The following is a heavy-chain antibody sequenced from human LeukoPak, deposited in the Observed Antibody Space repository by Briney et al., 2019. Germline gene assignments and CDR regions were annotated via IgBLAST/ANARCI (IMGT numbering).Heavy chain of an antibody. D-gene: IGHD3-10*01. CDR3: ARAAFGYYGSGSYYKSGFDY. V-gene: IGHV4-4*07. Sequence: PSETLSLTCTVSGGSISSYYWSWIRQPAGKGLEWIGRINTSGSTNYNPSLKSRVTISVDMSKNQFSLKLSSVTAADTAVYYCARAAFGYYGSGSYYKSGFDYWGQGTLVTVSS. CDR1: GGSISSYY. CDR2: INTSGST. J-gene: IGHJ4*02.